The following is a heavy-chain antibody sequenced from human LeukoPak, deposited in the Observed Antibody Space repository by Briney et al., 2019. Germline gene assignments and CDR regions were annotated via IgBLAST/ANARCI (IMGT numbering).Heavy chain of an antibody. Sequence: ASVKVSCKASGYTFTSYAMHWVRQAPGQRLEWMGWINAGNGNTKYSQKFQGRVAITRDTSASTAYMELSSLRSEDTAVYYCARGEMATILYCFDYWGQGTLVTVSS. CDR1: GYTFTSYA. CDR3: ARGEMATILYCFDY. CDR2: INAGNGNT. V-gene: IGHV1-3*01. D-gene: IGHD5-24*01. J-gene: IGHJ4*02.